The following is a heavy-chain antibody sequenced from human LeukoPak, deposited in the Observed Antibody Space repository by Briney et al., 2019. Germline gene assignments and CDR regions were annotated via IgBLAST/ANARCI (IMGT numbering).Heavy chain of an antibody. CDR3: ARGYCSGGSCN. J-gene: IGHJ4*02. CDR1: GFTFSSYA. Sequence: GGSLRLSCSASGFTFSSYAMHWVRQAPGKGLEWVSSISSSSSYIYYADSVKGRFTISRDNAKNSLYLQMNSLRAEDTAVYYCARGYCSGGSCNWGQGTLVTVSS. CDR2: ISSSSSYI. V-gene: IGHV3-21*01. D-gene: IGHD2-15*01.